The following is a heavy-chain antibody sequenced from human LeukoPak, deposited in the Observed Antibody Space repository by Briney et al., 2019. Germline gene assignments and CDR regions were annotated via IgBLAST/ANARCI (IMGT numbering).Heavy chain of an antibody. D-gene: IGHD1-7*01. CDR3: ARDLHWNSADF. J-gene: IGHJ4*02. V-gene: IGHV3-74*01. CDR2: IKSDGTLT. CDR1: GFTFSEYW. Sequence: PGGSLRLSCAASGFTFSEYWMHWFRQGQGEGLVWVSHIKSDGTLTTYTDSVEGRFTMSRDNAKNTVYLQMNYLRAEDSGVYYCARDLHWNSADFWGQGTLVTVSS.